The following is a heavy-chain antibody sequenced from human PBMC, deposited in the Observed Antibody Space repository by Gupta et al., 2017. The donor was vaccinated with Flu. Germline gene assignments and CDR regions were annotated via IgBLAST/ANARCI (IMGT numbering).Heavy chain of an antibody. V-gene: IGHV3-23*01. Sequence: DSVKGRFTISRDNAKNPVYLQMSSLRAEDTAIYYCAKDRDWTDPHGCESWGQGTLGTVS. J-gene: IGHJ5*01. D-gene: IGHD1-1*01. CDR3: AKDRDWTDPHGCES.